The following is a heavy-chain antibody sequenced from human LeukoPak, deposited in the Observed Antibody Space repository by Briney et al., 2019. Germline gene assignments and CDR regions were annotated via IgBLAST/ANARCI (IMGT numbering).Heavy chain of an antibody. Sequence: GGSLRLSCTASRFTFSRFWVGWVRQAPGKGLEWVATVKPDGSDKYYVGSVKDRFTISRDNAKNSVYLQMNSLKAEDTAVYYCARDGGDAFDIWGQGTMVTVSS. V-gene: IGHV3-7*03. CDR3: ARDGGDAFDI. D-gene: IGHD3-16*01. J-gene: IGHJ3*02. CDR1: RFTFSRFW. CDR2: VKPDGSDK.